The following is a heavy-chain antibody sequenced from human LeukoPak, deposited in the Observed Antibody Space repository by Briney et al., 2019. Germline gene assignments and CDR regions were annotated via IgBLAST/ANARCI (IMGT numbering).Heavy chain of an antibody. CDR1: GFTFSNAW. CDR2: IKSKADGGRT. J-gene: IGHJ6*02. Sequence: GGSLRLSCAASGFTFSNAWMTWVRQAPGKGLEWVGRIKSKADGGRTDYAAPVKARITISRDDSKDTLYLQMNSLKIEDTAVYYCTTYYDILTGYGMGVWGQGTTVTVSS. V-gene: IGHV3-15*01. D-gene: IGHD3-9*01. CDR3: TTYYDILTGYGMGV.